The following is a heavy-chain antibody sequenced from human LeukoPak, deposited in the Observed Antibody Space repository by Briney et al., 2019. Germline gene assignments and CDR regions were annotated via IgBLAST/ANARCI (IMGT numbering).Heavy chain of an antibody. J-gene: IGHJ6*03. CDR1: GFPFSDYW. Sequence: GGPLRLSCAASGFPFSDYWMTWVRQPPGKGLGWVANIKQDGSEGYYVDSVKGRFTVSRDNAKSSLYLQLNSLRAEDTAVYYCATRSCSISACRASSYHCMDFWGKGTTVTVSS. CDR2: IKQDGSEG. V-gene: IGHV3-7*01. CDR3: ATRSCSISACRASSYHCMDF. D-gene: IGHD2-2*01.